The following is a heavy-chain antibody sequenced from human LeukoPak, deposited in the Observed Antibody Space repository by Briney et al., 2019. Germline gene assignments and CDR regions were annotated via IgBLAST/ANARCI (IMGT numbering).Heavy chain of an antibody. CDR1: GFTFSSYS. J-gene: IGHJ4*02. V-gene: IGHV3-21*01. Sequence: GGSLRLSCTASGFTFSSYSMNWVRQAPGKGLEWVSSISSSSSYIYYADSVKGRFTISRDNAKNSLYLQMNSLRAEDTAVYYCARESGLRNFEYWGQGTLVTVSS. CDR3: ARESGLRNFEY. CDR2: ISSSSSYI. D-gene: IGHD5-12*01.